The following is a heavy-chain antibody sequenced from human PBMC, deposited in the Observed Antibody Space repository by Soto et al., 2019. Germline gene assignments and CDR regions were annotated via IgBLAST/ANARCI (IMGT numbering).Heavy chain of an antibody. CDR3: AKERWLVHAFDI. Sequence: GGSLRLSCAASGFTFSSYGMHGVRQAPGKGLEWVAVISYDGSNKYYADSVKGRFTISRDNSKNTLYLQMNSLRAEDTAVYYCAKERWLVHAFDIWGQGTMVTVSS. CDR2: ISYDGSNK. CDR1: GFTFSSYG. D-gene: IGHD6-19*01. V-gene: IGHV3-30*18. J-gene: IGHJ3*02.